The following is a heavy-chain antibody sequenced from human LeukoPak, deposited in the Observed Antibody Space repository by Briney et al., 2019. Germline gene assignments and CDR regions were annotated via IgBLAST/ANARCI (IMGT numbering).Heavy chain of an antibody. Sequence: GGSLRLSCVASGFTFSSHHMNWVRQTPGKGLESVATIKPDGSEKYYVDSVKGRFTISRDNAKSSLYLQMNSLRAEDAGVYFCARMSSYCDYWGQGTLVTVSS. CDR2: IKPDGSEK. D-gene: IGHD2-2*01. CDR1: GFTFSSHH. CDR3: ARMSSYCDY. J-gene: IGHJ4*02. V-gene: IGHV3-7*01.